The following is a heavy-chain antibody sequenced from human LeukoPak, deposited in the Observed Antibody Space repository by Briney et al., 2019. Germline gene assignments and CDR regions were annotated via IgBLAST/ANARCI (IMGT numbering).Heavy chain of an antibody. D-gene: IGHD1-26*01. CDR2: IYYSGST. Sequence: SETLSLTCTVSGVSISSGGYYWSWIRQHPGKGLEWIGYIYYSGSTNYNPSLKSRVTISVDTSKNQFSLKLSSVTAADTAVYYCARQEWELLQGSDWFDPWGQGTLVTVSS. J-gene: IGHJ5*02. CDR1: GVSISSGGYY. CDR3: ARQEWELLQGSDWFDP. V-gene: IGHV4-61*08.